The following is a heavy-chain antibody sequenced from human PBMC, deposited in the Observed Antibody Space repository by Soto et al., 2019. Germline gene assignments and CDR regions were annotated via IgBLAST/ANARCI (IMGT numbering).Heavy chain of an antibody. J-gene: IGHJ4*02. CDR1: GFTFSSYS. CDR3: AKLYYDFWSGYSTPYYFDY. Sequence: GGSLRLSCAASGFTFSSYSTKWVLQAAGKWLAWVSAISGSGGSTYYADSVKGRFTISRDNPKNTLYLQMNRLRAEDTAVYYCAKLYYDFWSGYSTPYYFDYWGQGTLVTVSS. V-gene: IGHV3-23*01. CDR2: ISGSGGST. D-gene: IGHD3-3*01.